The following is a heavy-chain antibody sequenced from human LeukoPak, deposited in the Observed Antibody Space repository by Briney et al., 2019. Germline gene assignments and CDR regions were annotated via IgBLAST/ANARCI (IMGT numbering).Heavy chain of an antibody. J-gene: IGHJ6*02. CDR2: TNPITGAT. D-gene: IGHD2-8*01. V-gene: IGHV1-2*02. CDR1: TYTFTVYY. CDR3: ARSNNCTYGVCSVVSFYYGMDF. Sequence: ASVKVSCKASTYTFTVYYMHWVRHAHGQGLEWMGWTNPITGATNYAQKYQGRVTMTRDTSISTAYMELTRLKYDDTAVYYGARSNNCTYGVCSVVSFYYGMDFWGQGTTVTVSS.